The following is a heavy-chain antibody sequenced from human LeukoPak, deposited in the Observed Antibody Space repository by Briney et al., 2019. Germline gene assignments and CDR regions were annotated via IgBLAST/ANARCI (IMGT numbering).Heavy chain of an antibody. J-gene: IGHJ4*02. CDR3: ARDDESYFDY. CDR1: GFTFSSYG. Sequence: GSLRLSCAASGFTFSSYGMHWVRQAPGKGLEWVAFIRYDGSNKYYADSVKGRSTISRDNSKNTLYLQMNSLTVEDTALYYCARDDESYFDYWGQGTLVTVSS. V-gene: IGHV3-30*02. CDR2: IRYDGSNK.